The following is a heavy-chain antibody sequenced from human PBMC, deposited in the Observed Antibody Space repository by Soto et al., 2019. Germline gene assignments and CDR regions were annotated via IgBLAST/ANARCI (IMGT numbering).Heavy chain of an antibody. CDR3: AKDRRKVVVAAPFDY. Sequence: QVQLVESGGGVVQPGRSLRLSCAASGFTFSSYGMHWVRQAPGKGLEWVAVISYDGSNKYYADSVKGRFTISRDNSKKTLYLQMTSRRAEDTAVYYCAKDRRKVVVAAPFDYWGEGTLVTVSS. V-gene: IGHV3-30*18. J-gene: IGHJ4*02. D-gene: IGHD2-15*01. CDR1: GFTFSSYG. CDR2: ISYDGSNK.